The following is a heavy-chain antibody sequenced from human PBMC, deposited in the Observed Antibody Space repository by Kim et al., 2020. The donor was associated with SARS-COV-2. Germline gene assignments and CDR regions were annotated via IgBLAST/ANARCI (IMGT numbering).Heavy chain of an antibody. D-gene: IGHD6-19*01. J-gene: IGHJ4*01. CDR3: GGDLGAVAGPYFDD. CDR2: ISVSGKTI. Sequence: GGSLRLSCAASGSNFKSYEMMWVRQAPGGGLEWISYISVSGKTIYYADSVRGRFTIFRDNAKNSVYLQMGSLRAEDTAIYYCGGDLGAVAGPYFDDWGQG. CDR1: GSNFKSYE. V-gene: IGHV3-48*03.